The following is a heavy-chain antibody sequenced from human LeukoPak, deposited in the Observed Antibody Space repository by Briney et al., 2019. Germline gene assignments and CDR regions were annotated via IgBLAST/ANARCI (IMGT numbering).Heavy chain of an antibody. CDR2: ISGSGGST. CDR1: GFTFSNYP. V-gene: IGHV3-23*01. D-gene: IGHD2-15*01. Sequence: GGSLRLSCAASGFTFSNYPMSWVRQALGKGLEWVSTISGSGGSTYYADSVKGRFTISRDNSKNTLYLQMNSLRAEDTAVYYCARVLCSGGTCLDAFDIWGQGTMVTVSS. J-gene: IGHJ3*02. CDR3: ARVLCSGGTCLDAFDI.